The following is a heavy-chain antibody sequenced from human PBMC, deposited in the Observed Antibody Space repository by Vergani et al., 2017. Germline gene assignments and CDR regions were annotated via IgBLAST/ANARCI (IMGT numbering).Heavy chain of an antibody. CDR3: AKPFRGWSFDY. CDR1: GFTLSNYD. D-gene: IGHD3-3*01. Sequence: QVQLVESGGGVVQRGGSLRLSCATSGFTLSNYDMQWIRQGRGKGLEFVAFIQFDGSNQYYADSVKGRFTFSRYFSKNTLYLQMNSLRTDDTATYYCAKPFRGWSFDYWGRETQVIVSS. CDR2: IQFDGSNQ. J-gene: IGHJ4*02. V-gene: IGHV3-30*02.